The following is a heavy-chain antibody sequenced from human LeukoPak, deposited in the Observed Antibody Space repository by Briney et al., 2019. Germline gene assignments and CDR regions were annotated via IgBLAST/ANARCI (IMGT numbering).Heavy chain of an antibody. Sequence: PGGSLRLSCAASGFTVSSNYMSWVRQAPGKGLEWVSVIYSGGNTYYADSVKGRFTISRDISKNTLYLQMNSLRAEDMAVYYCARGRGPYAFDIWGQGTMVTVSS. J-gene: IGHJ3*02. CDR1: GFTVSSNY. CDR2: IYSGGNT. CDR3: ARGRGPYAFDI. V-gene: IGHV3-53*01.